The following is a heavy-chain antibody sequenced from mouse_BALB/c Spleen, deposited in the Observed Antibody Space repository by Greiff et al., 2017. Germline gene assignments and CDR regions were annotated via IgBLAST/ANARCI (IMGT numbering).Heavy chain of an antibody. CDR2: INPYNGAT. V-gene: IGHV1-31*01. J-gene: IGHJ2*01. Sequence: EVQLQQSGPELVKPGASVKISCKASGYSFTGYYMHWVKQSHVKSLEWIGRINPYNGATSYNQNFKDKASLTVDKSSSTAYMELHSLTSEDSAVYYCARSYGNYDYFDYWGQGTTLTVSA. CDR3: ARSYGNYDYFDY. CDR1: GYSFTGYY. D-gene: IGHD2-1*01.